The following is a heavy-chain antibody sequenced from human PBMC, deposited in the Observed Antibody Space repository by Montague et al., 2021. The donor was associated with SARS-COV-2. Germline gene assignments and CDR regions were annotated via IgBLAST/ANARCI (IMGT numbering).Heavy chain of an antibody. V-gene: IGHV4-59*01. CDR2: IYYTGST. CDR1: GGSMNDYY. J-gene: IGHJ5*02. D-gene: IGHD2-2*01. CDR3: ARGALGLPAAFNWFDP. Sequence: ETLSLTCTVSGGSMNDYYWTWLRQPPGKGLEWIGNIYYTGSTKYSSSLKSRVTMSVDTSRKQISLKLSSVTAADSAVYYCARGALGLPAAFNWFDPWGQGNLVTVSS.